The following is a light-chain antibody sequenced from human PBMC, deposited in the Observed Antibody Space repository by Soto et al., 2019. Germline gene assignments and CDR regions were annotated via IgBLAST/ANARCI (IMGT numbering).Light chain of an antibody. CDR1: QSVSSN. V-gene: IGKV3-15*01. CDR2: GAS. Sequence: EIVMTQSPAALSVSPGERATLSCRASQSVSSNLAWYQQKSGQAPRLLIYGASTRATGIPARFSGSGSGTEFTLTISSLQSEDFAVYYCQQYNNWPLTFGGGTKGDIK. J-gene: IGKJ4*01. CDR3: QQYNNWPLT.